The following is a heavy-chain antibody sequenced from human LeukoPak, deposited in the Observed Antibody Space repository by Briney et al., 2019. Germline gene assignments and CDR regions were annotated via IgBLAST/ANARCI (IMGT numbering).Heavy chain of an antibody. CDR2: ISGSGGST. Sequence: PGGSLRLSCAASGFTFSSYAMSWVRQAPGKGLEWVSAISGSGGSTYYADSVKGRFTISRDNSKNTLYLQMNSLRVEDTALYYCARGRLGYYDVSGYLRSPFDYWGQGSLVTVSS. J-gene: IGHJ4*02. V-gene: IGHV3-23*01. CDR1: GFTFSSYA. CDR3: ARGRLGYYDVSGYLRSPFDY. D-gene: IGHD3-22*01.